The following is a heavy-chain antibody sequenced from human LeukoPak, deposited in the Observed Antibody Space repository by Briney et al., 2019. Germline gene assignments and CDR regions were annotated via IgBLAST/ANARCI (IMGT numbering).Heavy chain of an antibody. D-gene: IGHD5-24*01. J-gene: IGHJ3*02. Sequence: VGSLGLSCAAAAFTFIHFALHWVRHAPRKGRVWVSAITGSGSPTYYAESVKGRFTISRDNSKNTLYLQMNSLRAEDTAIYYCAKVHRATMISPDAFDSWGQGTLVTVSS. CDR3: AKVHRATMISPDAFDS. CDR2: ITGSGSPT. V-gene: IGHV3-23*01. CDR1: AFTFIHFA.